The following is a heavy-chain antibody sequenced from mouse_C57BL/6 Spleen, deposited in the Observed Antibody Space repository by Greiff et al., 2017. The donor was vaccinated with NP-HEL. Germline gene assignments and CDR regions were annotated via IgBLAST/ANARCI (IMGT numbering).Heavy chain of an antibody. Sequence: VKLMESGPELVKPGASVKISCKASGYAFSSSWMNWVKQRPGKGLEWIGRIYPGDGDTNYNGKFKGKATLTADKSSSTAYMQLSSLTSEDSAVYFCAREGELTGTLFDYWGQGTTLTVSS. V-gene: IGHV1-82*01. CDR1: GYAFSSSW. D-gene: IGHD4-1*01. J-gene: IGHJ2*01. CDR3: AREGELTGTLFDY. CDR2: IYPGDGDT.